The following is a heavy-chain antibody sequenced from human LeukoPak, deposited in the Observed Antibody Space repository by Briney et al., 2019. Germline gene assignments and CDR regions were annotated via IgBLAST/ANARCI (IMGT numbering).Heavy chain of an antibody. CDR1: GFTFSDYY. Sequence: KPGGSLRLSCAASGFTFSDYYMTWIRQAPGKGLDWLSYISSSSRYRNYADSVRGRFTISRDNAKNSLYLQLNSLRAEDTAVYYCARGSMVRGAPDYWGQGTLVTVAS. CDR3: ARGSMVRGAPDY. CDR2: ISSSSRYR. V-gene: IGHV3-11*05. J-gene: IGHJ4*02. D-gene: IGHD3-10*01.